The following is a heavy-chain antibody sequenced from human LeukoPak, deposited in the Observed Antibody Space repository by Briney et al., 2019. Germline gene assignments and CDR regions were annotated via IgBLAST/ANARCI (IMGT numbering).Heavy chain of an antibody. D-gene: IGHD6-6*01. V-gene: IGHV4-59*08. J-gene: IGHJ3*01. Sequence: SETLSLTCTVSGVSISSYYWNWIRQPPGKGLEWIGYIYYSGSTNYNPSLKSRVTTLVDTSKNQFSLRLSSVTAADTAVYYCAREYSSSSGRGAFDFWGQGTMVTVSS. CDR1: GVSISSYY. CDR2: IYYSGST. CDR3: AREYSSSSGRGAFDF.